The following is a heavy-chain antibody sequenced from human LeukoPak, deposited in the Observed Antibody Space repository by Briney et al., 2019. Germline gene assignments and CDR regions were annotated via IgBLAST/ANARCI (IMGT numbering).Heavy chain of an antibody. CDR3: ARAGRHSSAFEI. Sequence: GGSMRLSCAASGFTFSSYNMNWVRQAPGKGLEWVSSISSSSSYIYYADSVKGRFTISRDNAKNSLYLQMNSLRAEDTAVYYCARAGRHSSAFEIWGQGTMVTVSS. V-gene: IGHV3-21*01. J-gene: IGHJ3*02. CDR2: ISSSSSYI. D-gene: IGHD6-6*01. CDR1: GFTFSSYN.